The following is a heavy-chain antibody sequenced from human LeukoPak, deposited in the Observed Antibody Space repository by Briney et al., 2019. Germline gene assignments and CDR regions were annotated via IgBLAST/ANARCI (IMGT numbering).Heavy chain of an antibody. D-gene: IGHD5-18*01. CDR1: GLTFSDFW. Sequence: PGGSLRVSCAASGLTFSDFWMHWVRQPPGKGLVWVALVKGDGRTTIYADSVKGRFTISRDNAKNTLYLQMNSLRADDSGVYYCATGHSYGYDYWGQGVLVTVSS. CDR2: VKGDGRTT. J-gene: IGHJ4*02. CDR3: ATGHSYGYDY. V-gene: IGHV3-74*01.